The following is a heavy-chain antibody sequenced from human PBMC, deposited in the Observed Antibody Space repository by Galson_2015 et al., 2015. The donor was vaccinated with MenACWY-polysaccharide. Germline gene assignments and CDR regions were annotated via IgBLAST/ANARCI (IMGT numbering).Heavy chain of an antibody. Sequence: SVKVSCKATGYTFIRNAMHWVRQAPGQALERMGWITTASGNTRYSQNFQGRVTITRGTSASTAYMELSSLGSEDTAVYYCAREASSGGGVFEIWGQGTMVTVSS. V-gene: IGHV1-3*04. CDR1: GYTFIRNA. CDR2: ITTASGNT. J-gene: IGHJ3*02. D-gene: IGHD6-19*01. CDR3: AREASSGGGVFEI.